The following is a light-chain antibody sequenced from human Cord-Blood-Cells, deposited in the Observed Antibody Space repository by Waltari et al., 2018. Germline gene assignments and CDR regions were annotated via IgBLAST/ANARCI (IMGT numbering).Light chain of an antibody. Sequence: AIRMTQSPSSFSASTGDRVTITCRASQGISSYLAWYQQKPGKAPKLLIDAASTLQSGVPSRFSGSRSGTDFTLTISCLQSEDFATYYCQQYYSYPRTFGQGTKVEIK. CDR3: QQYYSYPRT. CDR1: QGISSY. J-gene: IGKJ1*01. V-gene: IGKV1-8*01. CDR2: AAS.